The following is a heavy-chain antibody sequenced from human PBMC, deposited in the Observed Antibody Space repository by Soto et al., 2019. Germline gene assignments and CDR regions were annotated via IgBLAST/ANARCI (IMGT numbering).Heavy chain of an antibody. CDR1: GGSISSGGYY. CDR3: VRVRSIYSYGPRHFDY. D-gene: IGHD5-18*01. J-gene: IGHJ4*02. CDR2: IYYSGST. V-gene: IGHV4-31*03. Sequence: QVQLQESGPGLVKPSQTLSLTCTVSGGSISSGGYYWSWIRQHPGKGLEWIGYIYYSGSTYYNPSLKSRVTISVDTSKNQFSLKLSSVTAADTAVYYCVRVRSIYSYGPRHFDYWGQGTLVTVSS.